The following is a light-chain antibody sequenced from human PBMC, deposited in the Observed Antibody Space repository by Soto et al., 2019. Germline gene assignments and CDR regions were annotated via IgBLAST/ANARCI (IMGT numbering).Light chain of an antibody. V-gene: IGLV2-14*01. CDR1: SSDVGGYNY. CDR2: DVS. CDR3: SSYTNSNTGV. Sequence: QSALTQPASVSGSPGQSITISCTGTSSDVGGYNYVSWYQQHPGKAPKLMIYDVSNRPSGVSNRFSGSKSGNTASLTISGLQAEDEADYYCSSYTNSNTGVFGGGTKLTVL. J-gene: IGLJ2*01.